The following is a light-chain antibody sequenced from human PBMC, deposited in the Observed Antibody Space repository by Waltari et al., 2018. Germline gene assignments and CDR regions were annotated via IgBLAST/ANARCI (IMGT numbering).Light chain of an antibody. Sequence: QAVVTQEPSLPVSPGGTVPPPFAPGPEFFTIILYPYGFKRKPGHAPKPLIYKTTTNHPWTPARFSGCRVGGKAALTLSGAQPEDEADYYCLLSYSGGRRVFGGGTKLTVL. CDR2: KTT. CDR1: PEFFTIILY. V-gene: IGLV7-46*01. CDR3: LLSYSGGRRV. J-gene: IGLJ3*02.